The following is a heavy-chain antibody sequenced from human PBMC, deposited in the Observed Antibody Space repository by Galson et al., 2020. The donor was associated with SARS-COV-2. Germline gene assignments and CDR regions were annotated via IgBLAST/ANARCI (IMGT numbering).Heavy chain of an antibody. D-gene: IGHD1-1*01. J-gene: IGHJ4*02. CDR3: ARYQLLFPFDY. V-gene: IGHV4-38-2*01. CDR2: IHFSGNT. Sequence: GLEWIGNIHFSGNTHYNPSLKSRVTISVDTSKNQFSLKLTSVTAADTAVYYCARYQLLFPFDYWGRGALVTGSS.